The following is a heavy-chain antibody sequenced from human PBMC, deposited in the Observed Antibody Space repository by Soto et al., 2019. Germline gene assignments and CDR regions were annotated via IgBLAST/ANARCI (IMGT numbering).Heavy chain of an antibody. D-gene: IGHD3-16*01. CDR3: ASEINSSAAFDI. Sequence: SETLSLTCTVSGGSISSYYWSWIRQPPGKGLEWIGYIYYSGSTNYNPSLKSRVTISVDTSKNQFSLKLSSGTAADTAVYYCASEINSSAAFDIWGEGTTVTVSS. CDR1: GGSISSYY. CDR2: IYYSGST. V-gene: IGHV4-59*01. J-gene: IGHJ3*02.